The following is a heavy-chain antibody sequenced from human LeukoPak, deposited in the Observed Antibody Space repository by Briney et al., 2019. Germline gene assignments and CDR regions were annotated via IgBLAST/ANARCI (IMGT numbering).Heavy chain of an antibody. Sequence: TGGSLRLSCAASGFTLNNYGMHWVRQAPGKGLEWVALIWYDGTNKYYGDSVKGRFTISRDNSKNTLYLQMNSLRAEDTAVYYCARGRFGELSVATFDIWGQGTMVTVSS. V-gene: IGHV3-33*01. CDR2: IWYDGTNK. D-gene: IGHD3-10*01. CDR3: ARGRFGELSVATFDI. J-gene: IGHJ3*02. CDR1: GFTLNNYG.